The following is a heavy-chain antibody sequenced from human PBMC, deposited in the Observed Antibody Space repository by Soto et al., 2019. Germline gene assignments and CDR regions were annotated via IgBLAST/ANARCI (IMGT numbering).Heavy chain of an antibody. CDR3: AREPLTGDAFDI. V-gene: IGHV3-74*01. D-gene: IGHD7-27*01. CDR2: INSDGSST. J-gene: IGHJ3*02. CDR1: GFTFSSYW. Sequence: GGYLRLSCAASGFTFSSYWMHWVRQAPGKGLVWVSRINSDGSSTSYADSVKGRFTISRDNAKNTLYLQMNSLRAEDTAVYYCAREPLTGDAFDIWGQGTMVTVSS.